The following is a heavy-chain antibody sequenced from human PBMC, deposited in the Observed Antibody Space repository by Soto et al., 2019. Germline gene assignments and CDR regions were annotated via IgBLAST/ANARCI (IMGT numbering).Heavy chain of an antibody. CDR3: AKDRREGGNYGFYFEH. Sequence: GGSLRLSCAASGFTFASYAMSWVRQAPGKGLEWVSLISAPGVGSYYADSVKGRFTISRDNSKNTIYLQMDSLRADDTALYYCAKDRREGGNYGFYFEHWGHGTLVPVYS. CDR1: GFTFASYA. D-gene: IGHD4-17*01. V-gene: IGHV3-23*01. J-gene: IGHJ5*02. CDR2: ISAPGVGS.